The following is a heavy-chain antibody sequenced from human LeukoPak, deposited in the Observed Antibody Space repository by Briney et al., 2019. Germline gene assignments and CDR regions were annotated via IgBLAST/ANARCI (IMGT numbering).Heavy chain of an antibody. CDR1: RGTFSSYA. CDR2: IIPIFGTA. J-gene: IGHJ5*02. V-gene: IGHV1-69*06. D-gene: IGHD3-3*01. Sequence: ASVTVSCKASRGTFSSYAISWVRQAPGQGLEWMGGIIPIFGTANYAQKFQGRVTITADKSTSTAYMELSSLRSEDTAVYYCARGTGEWLFPNWFDPWGQGTLVTDSS. CDR3: ARGTGEWLFPNWFDP.